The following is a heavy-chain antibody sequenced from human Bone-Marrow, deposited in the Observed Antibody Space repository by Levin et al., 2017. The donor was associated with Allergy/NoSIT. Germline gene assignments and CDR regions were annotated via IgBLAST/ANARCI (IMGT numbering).Heavy chain of an antibody. CDR3: ARGRRIVGAPFGFDL. V-gene: IGHV1-69*13. J-gene: IGHJ4*02. CDR1: GGSFSDYA. Sequence: PLASVKVSCKASGGSFSDYAFTWVREAPGQGLEWMGGTIPFDGTRNYAQRFQGRVTFTADDSTSTVYMELSSLRSEDTALYYCARGRRIVGAPFGFDLWGQGTLVTVSS. D-gene: IGHD1-26*01. CDR2: TIPFDGTR.